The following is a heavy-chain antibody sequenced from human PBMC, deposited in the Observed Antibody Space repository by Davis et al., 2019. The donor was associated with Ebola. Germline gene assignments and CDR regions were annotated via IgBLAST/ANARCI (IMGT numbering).Heavy chain of an antibody. Sequence: MPSETLSLTCTVSGGSISSYYWSWIRQPPGKGLEWIGYIYYSGSTNYNPSLKSRVTISVDTSKNQFSLKLSSVTAADTAVYYCARGGEMYAFDIWGQGTMVTVSS. CDR3: ARGGEMYAFDI. CDR2: IYYSGST. J-gene: IGHJ3*02. CDR1: GGSISSYY. D-gene: IGHD3-16*01. V-gene: IGHV4-59*12.